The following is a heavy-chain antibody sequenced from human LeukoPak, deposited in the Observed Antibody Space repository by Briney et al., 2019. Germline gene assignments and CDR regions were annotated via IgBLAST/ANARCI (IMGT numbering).Heavy chain of an antibody. CDR1: GYSFTDYY. Sequence: ASVKVSCKASGYSFTDYYMHWVRQAPGQGLEWIGWISPRSGDTSYAQKFQGRVTMTRDTSINTVDMDLSGLTSDDTAVFYCARGREIHGGSDTKLDDYWGQGTLVTVSS. D-gene: IGHD3-10*01. J-gene: IGHJ4*02. V-gene: IGHV1-2*02. CDR3: ARGREIHGGSDTKLDDY. CDR2: ISPRSGDT.